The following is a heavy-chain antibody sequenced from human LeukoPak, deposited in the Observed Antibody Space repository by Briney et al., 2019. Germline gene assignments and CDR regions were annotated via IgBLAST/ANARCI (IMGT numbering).Heavy chain of an antibody. Sequence: PSETLSLTCTVSGGSISSYYWSWIRQPPGKGLEWIGYIYCSGSTNYNPSLKSRVTISVDTSKNQFSLKLSSVTAADTAVYYCASLALNYYDSSGYYPRDYWGQGTLVTVSS. CDR2: IYCSGST. CDR3: ASLALNYYDSSGYYPRDY. D-gene: IGHD3-22*01. V-gene: IGHV4-59*08. J-gene: IGHJ4*02. CDR1: GGSISSYY.